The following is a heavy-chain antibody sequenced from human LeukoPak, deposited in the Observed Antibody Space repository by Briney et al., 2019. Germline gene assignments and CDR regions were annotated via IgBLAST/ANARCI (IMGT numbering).Heavy chain of an antibody. Sequence: SETLSLTCAVYGGSFSRYYWSWIRQSPGKGLERIAEIDHRGDTNYNPSVKSRVTISVDTSKNQFSLKVRSLSAADTAVYYCARGATISETGYFDFWGQGTLVTVSS. CDR3: ARGATISETGYFDF. J-gene: IGHJ4*03. CDR1: GGSFSRYY. CDR2: IDHRGDT. D-gene: IGHD5-24*01. V-gene: IGHV4-34*01.